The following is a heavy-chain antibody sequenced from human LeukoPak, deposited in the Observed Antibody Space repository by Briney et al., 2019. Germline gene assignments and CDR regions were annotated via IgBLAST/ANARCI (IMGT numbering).Heavy chain of an antibody. J-gene: IGHJ6*02. V-gene: IGHV1-58*02. CDR1: GFTFTSSA. CDR2: IVVGSGNT. Sequence: SVKVSCKASGFTFTSSAMQWVRQARGQRLEWIGWIVVGSGNTNYAQKFQERVTITRDMSTSTAYMELGSLRSEDTAVYYCATNVAATGYYYGMDVWGQGTTVTVSS. CDR3: ATNVAATGYYYGMDV. D-gene: IGHD2-15*01.